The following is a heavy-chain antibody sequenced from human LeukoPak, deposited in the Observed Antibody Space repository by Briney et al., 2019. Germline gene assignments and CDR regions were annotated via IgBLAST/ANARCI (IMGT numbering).Heavy chain of an antibody. CDR3: ARGRVSSSTWYSTYYYYFYMDV. J-gene: IGHJ6*03. CDR1: DDSITMYY. CDR2: VDHTGST. Sequence: PSETLSLTCSVSDDSITMYYWTWIRQPPGKGLEWIGYVDHTGSTNFNPSLNGRVSISRDTSKNLFSLRLRSVTAADTAVYFCARGRVSSSTWYSTYYYYFYMDVWGKGTTVTVSS. V-gene: IGHV4-59*01. D-gene: IGHD4-11*01.